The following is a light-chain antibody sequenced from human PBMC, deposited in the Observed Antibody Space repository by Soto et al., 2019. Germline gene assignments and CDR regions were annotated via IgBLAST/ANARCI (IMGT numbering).Light chain of an antibody. Sequence: QSVLTQPASVSGSPGQSITISCTGTSSVVDGYKYVSWYQQHPGKAPKLMIYAVSNRPSGVSNRFSGSKSGDTASLTISGLQAEDEADYYCSSYTSRSTFWVFGGGTKLTVL. CDR2: AVS. CDR1: SSVVDGYKY. CDR3: SSYTSRSTFWV. J-gene: IGLJ3*02. V-gene: IGLV2-14*01.